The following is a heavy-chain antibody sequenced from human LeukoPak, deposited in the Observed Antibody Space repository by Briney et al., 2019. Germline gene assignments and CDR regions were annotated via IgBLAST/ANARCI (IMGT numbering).Heavy chain of an antibody. CDR1: GFTFSSYA. J-gene: IGHJ3*02. Sequence: GGSLRLSCAASGFTFSSYAMSWVRQAPGKGLEWVSAISGSGGSTYYADSVKGRSTISRDNSKNTLYLQMNSLRAEDTAVYYCAKGLRGFVIVVVSSDAFGIWGQGTMVTVSS. CDR3: AKGLRGFVIVVVSSDAFGI. V-gene: IGHV3-23*01. D-gene: IGHD2-2*01. CDR2: ISGSGGST.